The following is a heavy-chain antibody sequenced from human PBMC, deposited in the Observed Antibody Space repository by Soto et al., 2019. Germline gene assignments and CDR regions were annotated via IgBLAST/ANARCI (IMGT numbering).Heavy chain of an antibody. CDR1: GGAISSSGYS. CDR3: ARILREDYDTSAFGLDV. CDR2: IYYSGST. D-gene: IGHD3-22*01. Sequence: TSKTLSLTGTVSGGAISSSGYSWAWIRQPPGKGLEWIGSIYYSGSTYYNRSLKSLVPISVLTSKNQFSLNLSSVTAADTAGYYCARILREDYDTSAFGLDVLFQGRSVT. V-gene: IGHV4-39*01. J-gene: IGHJ6*02.